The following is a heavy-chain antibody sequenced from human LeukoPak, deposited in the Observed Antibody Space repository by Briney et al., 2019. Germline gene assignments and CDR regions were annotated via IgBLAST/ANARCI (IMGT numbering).Heavy chain of an antibody. J-gene: IGHJ4*02. CDR3: AREGYYGSGSPPSLYFDY. CDR2: ITGSGSDT. D-gene: IGHD3-10*01. CDR1: GFTFSNYA. Sequence: GGSLRLSCAASGFTFSNYAMSWVRQAPGKGLEWVSGITGSGSDTYYADSVKGRFTISRDNSKNTLYLQMNSLRPEDTAIYYCAREGYYGSGSPPSLYFDYWGQGTLVTVSS. V-gene: IGHV3-23*01.